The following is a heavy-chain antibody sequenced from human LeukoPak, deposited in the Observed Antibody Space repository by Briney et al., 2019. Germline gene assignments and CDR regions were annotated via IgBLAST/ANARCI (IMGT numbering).Heavy chain of an antibody. V-gene: IGHV4-4*09. CDR2: IYTSGST. Sequence: PSETLSLTCTVSGGSISSYYWSWIRQPPGKGLEWIGYIYTSGSTNYNPSLKSRVTISVDTSKNQFSLKLSSVTAADTAVYYCAGGAKLGIDYWGQGTLVTVSS. CDR1: GGSISSYY. D-gene: IGHD7-27*01. CDR3: AGGAKLGIDY. J-gene: IGHJ4*02.